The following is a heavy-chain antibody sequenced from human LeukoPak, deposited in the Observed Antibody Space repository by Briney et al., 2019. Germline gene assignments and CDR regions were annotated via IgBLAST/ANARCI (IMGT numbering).Heavy chain of an antibody. CDR3: ARDLTIAAANYYFDN. CDR1: GFTFSTYA. D-gene: IGHD6-13*01. Sequence: GGSLRLSCAASGFTFSTYAMNWVRQAPGKGLEWVAVISDDGRHNYYADSVKGRFTISRDNPKSTLYLQMNSLRAEDTAMYYCARDLTIAAANYYFDNWGQGTLVTVSS. J-gene: IGHJ4*02. V-gene: IGHV3-30*04. CDR2: ISDDGRHN.